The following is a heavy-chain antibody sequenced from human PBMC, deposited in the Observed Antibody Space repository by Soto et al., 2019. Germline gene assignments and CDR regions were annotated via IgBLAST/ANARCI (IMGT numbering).Heavy chain of an antibody. CDR2: IIPIFGTA. CDR1: GGTFSNYA. D-gene: IGHD6-13*01. J-gene: IGHJ4*02. V-gene: IGHV1-69*13. CDR3: ARIHLPWRHSSSWHGDLDY. Sequence: ASVKVSCKASGGTFSNYAISWMRQTPGQGLEWMGGIIPIFGTANYAQKFQGRVTITADESTSTAYMELSSLRSEDTAVYYCARIHLPWRHSSSWHGDLDYCGQGTLVTXSS.